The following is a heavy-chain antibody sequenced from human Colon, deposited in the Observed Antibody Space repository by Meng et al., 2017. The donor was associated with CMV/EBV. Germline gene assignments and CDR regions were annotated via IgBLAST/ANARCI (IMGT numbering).Heavy chain of an antibody. Sequence: SSVPVSCQASGGSFSKDSIHWVRQAPGQGREWIGRIIPILGTTDYARKFQGRVTIAADKSTTTAYMELNSLVSEDTAIYYCSRSGHYDDGSGNHRFDPWGQGTLVTVSS. CDR3: SRSGHYDDGSGNHRFDP. CDR2: IIPILGTT. V-gene: IGHV1-69*08. CDR1: GGSFSKDS. J-gene: IGHJ5*02. D-gene: IGHD3-22*01.